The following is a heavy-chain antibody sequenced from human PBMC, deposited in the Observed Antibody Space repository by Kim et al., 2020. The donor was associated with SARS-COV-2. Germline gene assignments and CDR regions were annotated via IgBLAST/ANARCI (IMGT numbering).Heavy chain of an antibody. CDR2: ISYDGSNK. J-gene: IGHJ4*02. D-gene: IGHD3-10*01. CDR3: AKGWGYGSGSYPVDY. Sequence: GGSLRLSCAASGFTFSSYGMHWVRQAPGKGLEWVAVISYDGSNKYYADSVKGRFTISRDNSKNTLYLQMNSLRAEDTAVYYCAKGWGYGSGSYPVDYWGQGTLVTVSS. V-gene: IGHV3-30*18. CDR1: GFTFSSYG.